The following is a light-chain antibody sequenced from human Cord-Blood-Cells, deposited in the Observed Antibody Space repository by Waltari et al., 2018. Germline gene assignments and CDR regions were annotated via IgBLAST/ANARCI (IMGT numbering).Light chain of an antibody. J-gene: IGKJ4*01. CDR3: QQDGSSPLT. Sequence: EIVLTQSTGTLSLSPGERATLSCRASQSVSSSYLAWYQQKPGQAPRLLIYGASSRGTGIPDRFSGSGSGTDFTLTISRLEPEDFAVYYCQQDGSSPLTFGGGTKVEIK. V-gene: IGKV3-20*01. CDR2: GAS. CDR1: QSVSSSY.